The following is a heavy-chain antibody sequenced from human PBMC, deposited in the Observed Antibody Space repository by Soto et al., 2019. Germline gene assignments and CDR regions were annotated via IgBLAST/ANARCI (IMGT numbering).Heavy chain of an antibody. J-gene: IGHJ4*02. CDR3: ARGDGNFPDFDS. CDR1: GYALTNFA. D-gene: IGHD3-16*01. CDR2: IYGNDKT. V-gene: IGHV1-3*01. Sequence: QVPLVQSGTEVKKPGASVTISCKASGYALTNFAIHWVRQVAGQRLEYMGWIYGNDKTKVSQKFRGRVTIFRDTSANTVSMELSSLRSEDTALYYCARGDGNFPDFDSWGEGTLVTVSS.